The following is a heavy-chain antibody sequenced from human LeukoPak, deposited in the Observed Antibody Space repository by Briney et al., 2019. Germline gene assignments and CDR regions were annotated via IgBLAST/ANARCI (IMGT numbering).Heavy chain of an antibody. D-gene: IGHD3-3*01. CDR1: GGSISSNNYF. J-gene: IGHJ4*02. V-gene: IGHV4-39*01. CDR3: QSRFLEWLLDY. Sequence: SQTLSLTCTVSGGSISSNNYFWGWIRQPPGKGLEWIGSIYDSGSTYYNPSLKSRVTISVDTSKNQFSLKLNSVTAADTAMYYCQSRFLEWLLDYWGQGTLVTVSS. CDR2: IYDSGST.